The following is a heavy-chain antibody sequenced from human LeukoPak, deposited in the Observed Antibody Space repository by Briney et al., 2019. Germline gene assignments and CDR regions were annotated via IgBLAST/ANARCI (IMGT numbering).Heavy chain of an antibody. Sequence: ASVKVSCKASGYTFTSYAMHWVRQAPGQRLEWMGWINAGNGYTQYSQKFQGRVTMTRDTSISTAYMELSRLRSDDTAVYYCARGLHCSSTSCYTAFDIWGQGTMVTVSS. CDR2: INAGNGYT. V-gene: IGHV1-3*01. CDR3: ARGLHCSSTSCYTAFDI. D-gene: IGHD2-2*02. J-gene: IGHJ3*02. CDR1: GYTFTSYA.